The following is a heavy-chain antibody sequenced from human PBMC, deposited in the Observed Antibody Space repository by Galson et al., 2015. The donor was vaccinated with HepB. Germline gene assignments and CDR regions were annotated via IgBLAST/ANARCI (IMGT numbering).Heavy chain of an antibody. CDR3: ARKRVYGSGSDPYYYYGMDV. D-gene: IGHD3-10*01. J-gene: IGHJ6*02. CDR2: IYSGGST. V-gene: IGHV3-66*02. Sequence: SLRLSCAASGFTVSSNYMSWVRQAPGKGLEWVSVIYSGGSTYYADSVKGRFTISRDNSKNTLYLQMNSLRAEDTAVYYCARKRVYGSGSDPYYYYGMDVWGQGTTVTVSS. CDR1: GFTVSSNY.